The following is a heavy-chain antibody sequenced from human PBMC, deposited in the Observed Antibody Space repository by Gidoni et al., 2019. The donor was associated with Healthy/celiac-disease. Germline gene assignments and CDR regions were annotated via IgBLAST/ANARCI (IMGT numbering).Heavy chain of an antibody. D-gene: IGHD3-3*01. V-gene: IGHV4-38-2*02. J-gene: IGHJ2*01. CDR3: ARAPAYYDFWSGHGAWYFDL. CDR2: IYHSGST. CDR1: GYSTRSGYY. Sequence: QVQLQESGPGLVKPSETLSPTCTVPGYSTRSGYYWGWIRQPPGRGLEWIGSIYHSGSTYYNPSLKSRVTISVDTSKNQFSLKLSSVTAADTAVYYCARAPAYYDFWSGHGAWYFDLWGRGTLVTVSS.